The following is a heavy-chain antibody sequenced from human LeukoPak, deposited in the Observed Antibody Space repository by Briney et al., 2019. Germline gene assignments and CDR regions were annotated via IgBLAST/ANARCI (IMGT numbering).Heavy chain of an antibody. J-gene: IGHJ5*02. CDR2: INPNSGGT. D-gene: IGHD5-12*01. Sequence: ASVTVSCKASGYTFTGYYMHWVRQAPGQGLEWMGWINPNSGGTNYAQKFQGRVTMTRDTSISTAYMELSRLRSDDTAVYYCARDKGGYSGYDPQYNWFDPWGQGTLVTVSS. V-gene: IGHV1-2*02. CDR3: ARDKGGYSGYDPQYNWFDP. CDR1: GYTFTGYY.